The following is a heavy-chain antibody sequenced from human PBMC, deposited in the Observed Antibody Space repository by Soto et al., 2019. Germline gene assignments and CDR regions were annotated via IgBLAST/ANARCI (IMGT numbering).Heavy chain of an antibody. D-gene: IGHD1-26*01. J-gene: IGHJ4*02. Sequence: QVQLVQSGAEVKKPGASVKVSCKTSGYTFTGYFTHWVRQAPGQGPEWMGWINPNSGDTNYAQKFQGRVTMTRDTSISTAYMELRRLRSDDTAVYYCARDAGSYYFDYWGQGTLVTVSS. CDR1: GYTFTGYF. CDR3: ARDAGSYYFDY. CDR2: INPNSGDT. V-gene: IGHV1-2*02.